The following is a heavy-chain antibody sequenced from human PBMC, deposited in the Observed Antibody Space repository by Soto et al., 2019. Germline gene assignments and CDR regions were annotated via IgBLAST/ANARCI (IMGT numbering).Heavy chain of an antibody. CDR2: ISSSSSTI. J-gene: IGHJ4*02. V-gene: IGHV3-48*02. D-gene: IGHD3-16*01. CDR3: ARDSNLRSPHFDY. Sequence: GTLRLSCAASGRTFSSYSMNWVRQAPGKGLEWVSYISSSSSTIYYADSVKGRFTISRDNAKNSLYLQMNSLRDEDTAVYYCARDSNLRSPHFDYWGQGTLVTVSS. CDR1: GRTFSSYS.